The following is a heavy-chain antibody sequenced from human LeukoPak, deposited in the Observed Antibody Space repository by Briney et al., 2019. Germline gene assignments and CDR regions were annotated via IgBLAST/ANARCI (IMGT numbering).Heavy chain of an antibody. V-gene: IGHV1-69*04. J-gene: IGHJ4*02. D-gene: IGHD2-2*01. Sequence: SVKVSCKASGGTFSSYAISWVRQAPGQGLEWMGRIIPILGIANYAQKSQGRVTITADKSTSTAYMELSSLRSEDTAVYYCARDRIVVVPAANSYYFDYWGQGTLVTVSS. CDR1: GGTFSSYA. CDR3: ARDRIVVVPAANSYYFDY. CDR2: IIPILGIA.